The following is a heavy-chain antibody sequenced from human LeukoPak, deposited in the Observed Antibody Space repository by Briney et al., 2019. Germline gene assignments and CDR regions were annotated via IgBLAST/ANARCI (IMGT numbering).Heavy chain of an antibody. D-gene: IGHD3-22*01. CDR2: INHSGST. Sequence: SETLSLTCTVSGYSISSGYYWGWIRQPPGKGLEWIGEINHSGSTNYNPSLKSRVTISVDTSKNQFSLKLSSVTAADTAVYYCERHVRRSYYYDSSGPYFDYWGQGTLVTVSS. V-gene: IGHV4-38-2*02. CDR1: GYSISSGYY. CDR3: ERHVRRSYYYDSSGPYFDY. J-gene: IGHJ4*02.